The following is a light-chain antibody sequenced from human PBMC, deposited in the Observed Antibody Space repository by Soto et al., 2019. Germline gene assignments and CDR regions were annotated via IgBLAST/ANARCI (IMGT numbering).Light chain of an antibody. J-gene: IGLJ3*02. Sequence: QSVLSQPPSASGTPGQTVTISCSGRSSNIGSNIVNWYQQLPGTAPKLLIYNDDHRPSGVADRFSGSKSGTSASLAISGLQSEDEADHYCSAWDASLGAILFGGGTKLTVL. CDR2: NDD. V-gene: IGLV1-44*01. CDR1: SSNIGSNI. CDR3: SAWDASLGAIL.